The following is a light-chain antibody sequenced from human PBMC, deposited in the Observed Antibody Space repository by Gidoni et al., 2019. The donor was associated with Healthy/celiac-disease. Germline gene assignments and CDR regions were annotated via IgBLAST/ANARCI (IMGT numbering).Light chain of an antibody. J-gene: IGKJ5*01. CDR3: RQSYSTPPIT. CDR1: QSISSY. CDR2: AAS. V-gene: IGKV1-39*01. Sequence: DTQLTQPSPSLSASVGDRATITCRASQSISSYLNWYQQKPGKAPKLLIYAASSLQSGVPSRFSGSGSGTDFTLTISSLRPEDFATYYCRQSYSTPPITFGQGTRLESK.